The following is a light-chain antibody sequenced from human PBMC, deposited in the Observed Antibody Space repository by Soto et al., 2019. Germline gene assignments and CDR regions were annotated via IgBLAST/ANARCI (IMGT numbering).Light chain of an antibody. V-gene: IGKV1-39*01. CDR2: GSY. Sequence: DIQMTQSPFSLSASVGDRVTITCRASQTVSTNLNWYQRKPGKAPSLLIYGSYNLQTGVPARFSGSGSETDFTLTISSLHPEDFGAYYCQQDNMTPFTFGPGTKVDIK. CDR3: QQDNMTPFT. CDR1: QTVSTN. J-gene: IGKJ3*01.